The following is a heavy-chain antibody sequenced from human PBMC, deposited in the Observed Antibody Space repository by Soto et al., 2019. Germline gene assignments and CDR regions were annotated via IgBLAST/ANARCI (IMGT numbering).Heavy chain of an antibody. Sequence: EVQLLESGGGLVQPGGSLRLSCAASGFTFSSYAMSWVRQAPGKGLEWVSAISGSGGSTYYEDSVKGRFTISRDNSKNTLYLQMNSLRGEDTAVYDGAKGGAYYDSLTGDPDYYYYYYMDVWGKGTTVTVSS. D-gene: IGHD3-9*01. V-gene: IGHV3-23*01. CDR2: ISGSGGST. J-gene: IGHJ6*03. CDR3: AKGGAYYDSLTGDPDYYYYYYMDV. CDR1: GFTFSSYA.